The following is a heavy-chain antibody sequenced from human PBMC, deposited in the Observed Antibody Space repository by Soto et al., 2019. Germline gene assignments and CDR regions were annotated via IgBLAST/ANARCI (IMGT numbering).Heavy chain of an antibody. V-gene: IGHV3-64D*06. Sequence: GGSLRLSCSVSGFTFTSYAMHWVRQAPGKGLEYVASISSEGASTYYADSVKGRFIISRDNSKNTLYLQMSSLRAEDTAVYYCVKDRYVDYWGQGILVTVSS. CDR2: ISSEGAST. J-gene: IGHJ4*02. CDR1: GFTFTSYA. CDR3: VKDRYVDY.